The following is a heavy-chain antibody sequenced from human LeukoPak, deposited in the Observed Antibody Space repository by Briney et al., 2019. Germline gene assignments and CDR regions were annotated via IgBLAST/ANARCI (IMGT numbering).Heavy chain of an antibody. CDR3: ARRSSGWPPDY. D-gene: IGHD6-19*01. J-gene: IGHJ4*02. CDR1: GGSISSSSYY. CDR2: IYYSGST. Sequence: SETLSLTCTVSGGSISSSSYYWGWIRQPPGKGLEWIGSIYYSGSTYYNPSLKSRVTISVDTSKNQFSLKLSSVTAADTAVYYCARRSSGWPPDYWGQGTLVTVSS. V-gene: IGHV4-39*01.